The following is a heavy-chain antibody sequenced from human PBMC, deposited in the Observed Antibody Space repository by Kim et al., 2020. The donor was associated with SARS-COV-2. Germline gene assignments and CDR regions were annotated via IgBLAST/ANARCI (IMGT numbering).Heavy chain of an antibody. CDR3: ARTGEGYYFDS. J-gene: IGHJ4*02. V-gene: IGHV4-4*07. D-gene: IGHD7-27*01. Sequence: KTDTNPSLRSRVTMSMDTSKNQLSLKLSSVTAADTAVYYCARTGEGYYFDSWGQGTLVTVSS. CDR2: KT.